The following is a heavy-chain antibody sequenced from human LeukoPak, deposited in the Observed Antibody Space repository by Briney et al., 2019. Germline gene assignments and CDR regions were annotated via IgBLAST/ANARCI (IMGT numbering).Heavy chain of an antibody. J-gene: IGHJ5*02. CDR2: INHDGTDK. CDR1: GFTSTSYW. CDR3: AREDWGPRFDP. V-gene: IGHV3-7*05. Sequence: GGSLRLSCAASGFTSTSYWMTWVRQAPGKGLHWVANINHDGTDKNYADSVKGRFTISRDNAKGSVFLQMNSLRAEDTGLYYCAREDWGPRFDPRGQGTLVTVSS. D-gene: IGHD7-27*01.